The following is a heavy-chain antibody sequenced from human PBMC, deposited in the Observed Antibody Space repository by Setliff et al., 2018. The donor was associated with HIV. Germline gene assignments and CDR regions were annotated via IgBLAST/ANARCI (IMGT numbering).Heavy chain of an antibody. Sequence: TSETLSLTCTVSGGSISNYYWSWIRQPPGKGLERIGNIYYSGSTKYNPSLKSRVTISVDTSKNQFSLKVSSVTAADTAVYYCARDTGKSSGLDYWGQGTLVTVSS. CDR1: GGSISNYY. J-gene: IGHJ4*02. CDR3: ARDTGKSSGLDY. V-gene: IGHV4-59*01. CDR2: IYYSGST. D-gene: IGHD3-22*01.